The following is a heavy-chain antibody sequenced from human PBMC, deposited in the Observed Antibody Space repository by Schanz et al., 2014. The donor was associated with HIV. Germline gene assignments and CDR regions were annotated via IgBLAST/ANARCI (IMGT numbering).Heavy chain of an antibody. V-gene: IGHV1-18*01. Sequence: QVQLVQSGAEVTKPGSSVKVSCKASGYSFSSYGLSWVRQAPGQGLEWMGWISVYHNKTNYAQKLQGRVTMTTDTSTSTAYMELRSLRSDDTAVHYCARGALYYYDSTGYYHLDYWGQGTLVTVSS. D-gene: IGHD3-22*01. CDR2: ISVYHNKT. CDR3: ARGALYYYDSTGYYHLDY. CDR1: GYSFSSYG. J-gene: IGHJ4*02.